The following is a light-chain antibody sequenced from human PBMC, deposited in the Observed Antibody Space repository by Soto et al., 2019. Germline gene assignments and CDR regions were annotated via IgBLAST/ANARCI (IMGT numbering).Light chain of an antibody. CDR3: QQYASSPVT. Sequence: EIVLTQSPVTLSLSPGDRASLSCRASQSVSNNYLAWHQQRPGQDPRLLIFGESNRATGVPDRFTGSASGTDFTLTISRLQPEEFALYFCQQYASSPVTFGGGTKGDIK. CDR2: GES. V-gene: IGKV3-20*01. J-gene: IGKJ4*01. CDR1: QSVSNNY.